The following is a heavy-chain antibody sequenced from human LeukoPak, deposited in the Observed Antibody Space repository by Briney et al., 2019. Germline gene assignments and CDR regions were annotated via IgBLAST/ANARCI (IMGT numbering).Heavy chain of an antibody. J-gene: IGHJ4*02. D-gene: IGHD2-21*02. CDR3: ARGNCGADCYSADY. CDR2: ISSSSSTI. CDR1: GFTFGSYS. Sequence: GGSLRLSCAASGFTFGSYSMNWVRQAPGKGLEWVSYISSSSSTIYYADSVKGRFTISRDNAKNSLYLQMNSLRDEDTAVYYCARGNCGADCYSADYWGQGTLVTVSS. V-gene: IGHV3-48*02.